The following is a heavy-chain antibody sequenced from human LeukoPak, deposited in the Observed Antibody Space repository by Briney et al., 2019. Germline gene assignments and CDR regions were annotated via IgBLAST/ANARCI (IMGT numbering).Heavy chain of an antibody. CDR1: GGSISTYY. V-gene: IGHV4-59*08. CDR3: AAQQQLDWFDP. D-gene: IGHD6-13*01. J-gene: IGHJ5*02. Sequence: SETLSLTCTVSGGSISTYYWNWIRQPPGKGLEWIGYIYYSGYTNYNPSLKSRVTISLDTSKNQFSLKLSSVTAADTAVYYCAAQQQLDWFDPWGQGTLVTVSS. CDR2: IYYSGYT.